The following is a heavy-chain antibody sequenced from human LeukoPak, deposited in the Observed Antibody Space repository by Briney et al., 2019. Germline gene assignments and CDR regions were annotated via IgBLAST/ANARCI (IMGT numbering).Heavy chain of an antibody. D-gene: IGHD6-19*01. CDR2: ISGSGGST. CDR3: ARAPKSYSSGWYYFDY. V-gene: IGHV3-23*01. CDR1: GFTFSSYA. Sequence: GGSLRLSCAASGFTFSSYAMSWVRQAPGKGLEWVSAISGSGGSTYYADSVKGRFTISRDNSKNTLYLQMNSLRAEDTAVYYCARAPKSYSSGWYYFDYWGQGTLVTVSS. J-gene: IGHJ4*02.